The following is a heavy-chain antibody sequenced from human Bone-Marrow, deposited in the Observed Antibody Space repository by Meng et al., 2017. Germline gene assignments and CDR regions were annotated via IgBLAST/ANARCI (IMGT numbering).Heavy chain of an antibody. J-gene: IGHJ4*02. D-gene: IGHD6-13*01. V-gene: IGHV1-2*06. CDR2: IDPKSDNT. Sequence: ASVKVSCKASGYTFAAYWIQWVRQAPGQGLEWMGRIDPKSDNTNYAQKSQGRVTITRDTSISTAYMELSGLRSDDTAVYYCARDEDISAAGYLLGDVWGQGTLVTVSS. CDR1: GYTFAAYW. CDR3: ARDEDISAAGYLLGDV.